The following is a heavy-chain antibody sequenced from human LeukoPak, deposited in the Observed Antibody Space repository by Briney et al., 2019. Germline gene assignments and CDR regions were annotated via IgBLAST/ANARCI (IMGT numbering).Heavy chain of an antibody. CDR1: GGSFSGYY. CDR2: INHSGST. Sequence: SETLSLTCAVYGGSFSGYYWSWIRQPPGKGLEWIGEINHSGSTNYNPSLKSRVTISVDTSKNQFSLKLSSVTAADTAVYYCASSGYSYGYSWSLYYWGQGTLVTVSS. CDR3: ASSGYSYGYSWSLYY. V-gene: IGHV4-34*01. J-gene: IGHJ4*02. D-gene: IGHD5-18*01.